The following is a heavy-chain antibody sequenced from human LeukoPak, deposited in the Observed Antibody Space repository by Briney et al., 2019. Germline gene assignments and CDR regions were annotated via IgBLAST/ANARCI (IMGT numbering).Heavy chain of an antibody. CDR3: ARARYCTGGVCYPDAFDI. CDR2: INHSGST. Sequence: PSETLSLTCAVYGGSFSGYYWSWIRQPPGKGLEWIGEINHSGSTNYNPSLKSRVTISVDTSKNQFSLKLSSVTAADTAVYYCARARYCTGGVCYPDAFDIWGQGTMVTVSS. J-gene: IGHJ3*02. D-gene: IGHD2-8*02. CDR1: GGSFSGYY. V-gene: IGHV4-34*01.